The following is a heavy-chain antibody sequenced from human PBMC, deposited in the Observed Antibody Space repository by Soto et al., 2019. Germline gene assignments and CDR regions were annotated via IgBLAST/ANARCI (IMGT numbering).Heavy chain of an antibody. Sequence: GGSLRLSCAASGFTFSSYGMHWVRQAPGKGLEWVAVISYDGSNKYYADSVKGRFTISRDNSKNTLYLQMNSLRAEDTAVYYCAKDDYDYIWGSYRYSYFDYWGQGTLVTVSS. CDR2: ISYDGSNK. CDR1: GFTFSSYG. J-gene: IGHJ4*02. D-gene: IGHD3-16*02. V-gene: IGHV3-30*18. CDR3: AKDDYDYIWGSYRYSYFDY.